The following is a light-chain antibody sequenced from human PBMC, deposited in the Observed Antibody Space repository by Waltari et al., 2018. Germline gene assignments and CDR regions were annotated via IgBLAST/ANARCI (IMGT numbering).Light chain of an antibody. CDR1: SSDVDVYNY. Sequence: QSALTQPASVSGSPGQSITISCPVTSSDVDVYNYVSWYPQHPGKAPKLMIYEVSNRPSGVSNLFSGSKSGNTASLTISGLQAEDEADYYCSSYTSSSNYVFGTGTKVTVL. CDR3: SSYTSSSNYV. CDR2: EVS. J-gene: IGLJ1*01. V-gene: IGLV2-14*01.